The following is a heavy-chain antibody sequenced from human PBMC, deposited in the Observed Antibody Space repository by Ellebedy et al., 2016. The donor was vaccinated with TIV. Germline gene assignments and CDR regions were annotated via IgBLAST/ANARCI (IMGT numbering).Heavy chain of an antibody. CDR2: ITGKGFGGAT. Sequence: GESLKISYTASGFTFGDYAMSWFRQPPGKGLEWVGLITGKGFGGATEYAASVKGRFTISRDDSNSIAYLQLNSLTTEDTAVYYCARDTYGHTAPPFFWGQGTLVTVSS. J-gene: IGHJ4*02. D-gene: IGHD5-24*01. CDR1: GFTFGDYA. V-gene: IGHV3-49*03. CDR3: ARDTYGHTAPPFF.